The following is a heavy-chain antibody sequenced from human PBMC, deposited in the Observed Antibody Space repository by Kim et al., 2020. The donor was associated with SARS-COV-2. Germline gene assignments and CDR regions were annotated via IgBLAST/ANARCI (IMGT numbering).Heavy chain of an antibody. D-gene: IGHD3-10*01. CDR1: GFTFSSYS. V-gene: IGHV3-48*04. Sequence: GGSLRLSCAASGFTFSSYSMNWVRQAPGKGLEWVSYISSSSSTIYYADSVKGRFTISRDNAKNSLYLQMNSLRAEDTAVYYCASSPKGGDSMVRGVILHYYYGMDVWGQGTTVTVSS. CDR3: ASSPKGGDSMVRGVILHYYYGMDV. J-gene: IGHJ6*02. CDR2: ISSSSSTI.